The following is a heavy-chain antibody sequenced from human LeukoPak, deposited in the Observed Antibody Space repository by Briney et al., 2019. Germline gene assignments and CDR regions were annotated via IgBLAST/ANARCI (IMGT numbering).Heavy chain of an antibody. CDR2: IYYSGST. CDR3: AREGSGYCHMDV. D-gene: IGHD7-27*01. CDR1: GGSLSSDGYY. J-gene: IGHJ6*03. Sequence: VKPSQTLSLTCTVSGGSLSSDGYYWSWIRQRPGKGLEWIGYIYYSGSTYYNPSLKSRITISVDTFKNQFSLTLSSVTAADTAVYYCAREGSGYCHMDVWGKGTTVTVSS. V-gene: IGHV4-31*02.